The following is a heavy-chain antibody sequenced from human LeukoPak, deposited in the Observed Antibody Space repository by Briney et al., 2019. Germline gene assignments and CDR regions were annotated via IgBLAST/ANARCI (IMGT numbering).Heavy chain of an antibody. V-gene: IGHV3-53*01. D-gene: IGHD5-24*01. CDR1: GFTVSSNY. Sequence: PGGSLRLSCAASGFTVSSNYMSWVRQAPGKGLEWVSVIYSGGSTYYADSVKGRFTISRDNSKNTLYLQMNSLRAEDTAVYYCASMATIAPTVDYWGQGTLVTVSS. J-gene: IGHJ4*02. CDR3: ASMATIAPTVDY. CDR2: IYSGGST.